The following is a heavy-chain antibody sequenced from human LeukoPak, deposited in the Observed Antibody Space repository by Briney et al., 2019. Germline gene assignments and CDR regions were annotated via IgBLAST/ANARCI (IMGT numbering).Heavy chain of an antibody. J-gene: IGHJ4*02. D-gene: IGHD6-19*01. CDR3: ARRDGSSGWYSG. V-gene: IGHV4-59*08. Sequence: SETLSLTCTVSGGSISSYYWSWIRQPPGKGLEWIGYIYYRGSTNYNPSLKSRVTISVDTSKNQFSLKLSSVTAADTAVYYCARRDGSSGWYSGWGQGTLVTVSS. CDR1: GGSISSYY. CDR2: IYYRGST.